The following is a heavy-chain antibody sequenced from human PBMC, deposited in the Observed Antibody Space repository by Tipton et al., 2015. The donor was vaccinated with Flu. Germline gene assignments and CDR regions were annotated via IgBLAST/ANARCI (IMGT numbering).Heavy chain of an antibody. CDR3: AKNWNYYDSSGYDY. D-gene: IGHD3-22*01. CDR2: ISGSGGST. CDR1: GLTFSSYA. J-gene: IGHJ4*02. Sequence: SLRLSCAASGLTFSSYAMSWVRQAPGKGLEWVSAISGSGGSTYYADSVKGRFTISRDNSKNTLYLQMNSLRAEDTAVYYCAKNWNYYDSSGYDYWGQGTLVTVSS. V-gene: IGHV3-23*01.